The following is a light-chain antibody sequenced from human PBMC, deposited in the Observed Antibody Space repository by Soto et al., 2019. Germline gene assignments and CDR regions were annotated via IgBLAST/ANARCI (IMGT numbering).Light chain of an antibody. CDR2: GAS. V-gene: IGKV3-15*01. CDR3: QQYNNWPPWT. CDR1: QSVSSN. J-gene: IGKJ1*01. Sequence: EIVMTQSPATLSVSPGERATLSCRASQSVSSNLAWYQQKPGQAPRLLIYGASTRATGIPARFSGSGSGTDCTLTISSLQSEDFAVYYCQQYNNWPPWTFGQRTKVEIK.